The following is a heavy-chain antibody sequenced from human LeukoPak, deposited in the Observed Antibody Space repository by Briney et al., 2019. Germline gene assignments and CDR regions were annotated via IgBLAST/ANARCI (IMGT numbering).Heavy chain of an antibody. CDR2: IYYSGST. CDR1: GGSISSYY. D-gene: IGHD3-10*01. Sequence: PSETLSLTCTVSGGSISSYYWSWIRQPPGKGLEWIGYIYYSGSTNYNPSLKSRVTISVDTSKNQFSLKLSSVTAADTTVYYCARGQLLWFGGYWFDPWGQGTLVTVSS. CDR3: ARGQLLWFGGYWFDP. V-gene: IGHV4-59*12. J-gene: IGHJ5*02.